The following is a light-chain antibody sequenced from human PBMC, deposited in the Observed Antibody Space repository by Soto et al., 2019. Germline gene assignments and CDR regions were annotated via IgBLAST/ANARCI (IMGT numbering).Light chain of an antibody. Sequence: EIVFTQSPGTLSLSPREIATLSCRASQSVSNNYLAWYQQKPGQAPRLLIYGASNRATGIPARFSGSGSGTDFTLTISSLEPEDFAVYYCQQRSNWPPITFGQGTRLEIK. V-gene: IGKV3-11*01. CDR1: QSVSNNY. CDR3: QQRSNWPPIT. J-gene: IGKJ5*01. CDR2: GAS.